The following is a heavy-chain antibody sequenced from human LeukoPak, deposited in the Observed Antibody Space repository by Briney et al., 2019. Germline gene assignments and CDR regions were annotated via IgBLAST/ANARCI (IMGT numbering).Heavy chain of an antibody. D-gene: IGHD6-13*01. V-gene: IGHV3-23*01. CDR2: ISGSGGST. CDR1: GFTFSSYA. J-gene: IGHJ5*02. CDR3: AKVSGYSSRIPGGWFDP. Sequence: PGGSLRLSCAASGFTFSSYAMSWVRQAPGKGLEWVSAISGSGGSTYYADSVKGRFTISRDNSKNTLYLQMNSLRAEDTAAYYCAKVSGYSSRIPGGWFDPWGQGTLVTVSS.